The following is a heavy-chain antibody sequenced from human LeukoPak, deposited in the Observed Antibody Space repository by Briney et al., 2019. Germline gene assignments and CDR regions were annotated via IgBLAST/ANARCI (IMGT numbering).Heavy chain of an antibody. CDR1: GGTFSTFA. J-gene: IGHJ4*02. CDR2: IIPIFATA. V-gene: IGHV1-69*05. CDR3: ARDHTTIPRGSSGWYFDY. D-gene: IGHD6-19*01. Sequence: SVKVSCKASGGTFSTFAISWVRQAPGQGLEWMGGIIPIFATANHAQKFQGRVTITRDTSASTAYMELSSLRSEDTAVYYCARDHTTIPRGSSGWYFDYWGQGTLVTVSS.